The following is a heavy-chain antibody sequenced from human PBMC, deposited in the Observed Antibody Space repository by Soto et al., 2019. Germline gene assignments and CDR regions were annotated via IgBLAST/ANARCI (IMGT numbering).Heavy chain of an antibody. D-gene: IGHD3-3*02. CDR3: ARHATEGTPLVSFDS. J-gene: IGHJ4*02. CDR1: GGALNNYY. Sequence: SETLSLTCTASGGALNNYYWSWIRQPPGKGLEWIGNTHYSGSTNYNPSLKSRITISLDTSKNQFSLKLSSVAAADTAVYYCARHATEGTPLVSFDSWGQGALVTVSS. CDR2: THYSGST. V-gene: IGHV4-59*08.